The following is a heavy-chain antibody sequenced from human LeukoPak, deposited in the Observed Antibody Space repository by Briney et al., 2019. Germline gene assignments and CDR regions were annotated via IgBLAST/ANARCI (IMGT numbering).Heavy chain of an antibody. CDR1: GGSISSGGYY. D-gene: IGHD6-6*01. Sequence: SETLSLTCTLSGGSISSGGYYWSWIRQHPGKGLEWFGYIYYSGSTYYNPSLKSRVTISVDTSKNQFSLKLSSVTAADTAVYYCARGGSDMSSSNRYNWFDPWGQGTLVTVSS. CDR2: IYYSGST. V-gene: IGHV4-31*03. J-gene: IGHJ5*02. CDR3: ARGGSDMSSSNRYNWFDP.